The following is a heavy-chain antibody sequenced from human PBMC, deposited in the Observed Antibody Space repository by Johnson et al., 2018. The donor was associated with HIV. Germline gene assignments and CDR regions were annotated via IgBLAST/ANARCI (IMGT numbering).Heavy chain of an antibody. V-gene: IGHV3-23*04. CDR2: ISGSGGST. D-gene: IGHD3-22*01. J-gene: IGHJ3*01. CDR1: RFTFDDYA. Sequence: VQLVESGGVVVQPGGSLRLSCETSRFTFDDYAMHWVRQAPGKGLEWVSAISGSGGSTYYADSVKGRFTISRDNSKNTLYLQMNSLRAEDTAVYYCAKESSYYYDNSGPYWGQGTMVTVSS. CDR3: AKESSYYYDNSGPY.